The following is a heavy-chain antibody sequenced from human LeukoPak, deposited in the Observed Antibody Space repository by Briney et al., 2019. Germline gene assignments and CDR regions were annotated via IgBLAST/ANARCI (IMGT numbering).Heavy chain of an antibody. J-gene: IGHJ4*02. CDR2: ISYDGSNK. Sequence: GRSLRLSCAASGFTFSSYGMHWVRQAPGKGLEWVAVISYDGSNKYYADSVKGRFTISRDNAKNSLYLQMNSLRAEDTAVYYCARDPLFDYWGQGTLVTVSS. CDR1: GFTFSSYG. CDR3: ARDPLFDY. V-gene: IGHV3-30*03.